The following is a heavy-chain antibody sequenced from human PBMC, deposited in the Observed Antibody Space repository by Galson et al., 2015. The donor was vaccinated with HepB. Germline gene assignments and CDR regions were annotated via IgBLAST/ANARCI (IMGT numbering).Heavy chain of an antibody. CDR1: GGSVSNHNVG. V-gene: IGHV6-1*01. J-gene: IGHJ5*02. Sequence: CAIPGGSVSNHNVGCNRIRQSRSTALEWLERTYFISKFYNDYAESVKSRITINPDKSKNKISLQLNSVTPEDTAVYYCARVRELSQGYHHWGQGTLVTVSS. D-gene: IGHD3-10*01. CDR2: TYFISKFYN. CDR3: ARVRELSQGYHH.